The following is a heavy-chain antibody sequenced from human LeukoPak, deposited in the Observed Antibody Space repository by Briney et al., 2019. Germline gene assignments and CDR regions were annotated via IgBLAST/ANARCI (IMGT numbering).Heavy chain of an antibody. D-gene: IGHD3-10*01. J-gene: IGHJ4*02. CDR1: GFTFSSYA. CDR3: ARVVPPTDYGSGSYFWDPYYFDY. V-gene: IGHV3-23*01. Sequence: GGSLRLSCAASGFTFSSYAMSSVRQAPGKGLERVSAISGSGGSTYYADSVKGRFTISRDNSKNTLYLQMNSLRAEDTAVYYCARVVPPTDYGSGSYFWDPYYFDYWGQGTLVTVSS. CDR2: ISGSGGST.